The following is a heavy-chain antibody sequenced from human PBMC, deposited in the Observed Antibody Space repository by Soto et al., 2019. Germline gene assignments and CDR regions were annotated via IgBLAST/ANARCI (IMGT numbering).Heavy chain of an antibody. CDR2: ISYDGSNK. Sequence: QVPLVESGGGVVQPGRSLRLSCAASGFTFSSYGMHWVRQAPGKGLEWVAVISYDGSNKYYADSVKGRFTISRDNSKNTLYLQMNSLRAEDTAVYYCAKDPGDGHNFHYWGQGTLVTVSS. CDR1: GFTFSSYG. CDR3: AKDPGDGHNFHY. V-gene: IGHV3-30*18. J-gene: IGHJ4*02.